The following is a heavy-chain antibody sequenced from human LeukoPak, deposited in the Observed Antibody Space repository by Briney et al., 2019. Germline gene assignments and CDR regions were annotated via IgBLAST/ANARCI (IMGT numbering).Heavy chain of an antibody. CDR2: ISISGSNT. J-gene: IGHJ3*02. CDR1: GFTFTDYY. CDR3: ARPQLDSSGWRWAFDI. V-gene: IGHV3-11*03. Sequence: GGSLRLSCAASGFTFTDYYLSWLRQAPGKGLEGVSYISISGSNTNYAGSVKGRFTISRGNAKNSLYLQMNSLRAEDTAVYYCARPQLDSSGWRWAFDIWGQGTMVTVSS. D-gene: IGHD6-19*01.